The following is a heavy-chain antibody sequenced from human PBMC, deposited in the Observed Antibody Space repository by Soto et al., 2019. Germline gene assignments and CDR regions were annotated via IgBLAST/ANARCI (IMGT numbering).Heavy chain of an antibody. D-gene: IGHD6-13*01. J-gene: IGHJ4*02. CDR1: GGSIRSYF. CDR3: ARDLAAVPRAVDY. CDR2: VYYTGTT. Sequence: QVQLQESGPGLLKPSETLSLTCTVSGGSIRSYFYIWVRQPPGKGLEWIGSVYYTGTTDYNPSLKRRVTISVDTSKTQFSLNLRSVTAADTAVYYCARDLAAVPRAVDYWGRGTLVTVSS. V-gene: IGHV4-59*01.